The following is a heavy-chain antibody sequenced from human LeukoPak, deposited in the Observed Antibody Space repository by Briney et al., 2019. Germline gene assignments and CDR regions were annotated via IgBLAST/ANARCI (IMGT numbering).Heavy chain of an antibody. D-gene: IGHD6-13*01. J-gene: IGHJ4*02. CDR2: INPNSGGT. CDR3: ARKWQQLVRMGFDY. V-gene: IGHV1-2*02. Sequence: ASVKVSCKASGYTFTGYSMHWVRQAPGQGLEWMGWINPNSGGTNYAQKFPGRATMPRDTSISTAYMELSRLRSDDTAVYYCARKWQQLVRMGFDYWGQGTLVTVSS. CDR1: GYTFTGYS.